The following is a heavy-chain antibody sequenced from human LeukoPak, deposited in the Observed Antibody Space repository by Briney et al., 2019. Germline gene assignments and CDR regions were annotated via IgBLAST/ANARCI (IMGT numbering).Heavy chain of an antibody. CDR3: ARSTSAWATFDY. CDR1: GGSISSYY. D-gene: IGHD1-26*01. V-gene: IGHV4-59*01. J-gene: IGHJ4*01. CDR2: IYYSGST. Sequence: SETLSLTCTVSGGSISSYYWSWIRQPPGKGLEWIGYIYYSGSTNYNPSLKSRVTISVDTSKSQFSLKLSSVTAADTAVYYCARSTSAWATFDYWGHGALVTVSS.